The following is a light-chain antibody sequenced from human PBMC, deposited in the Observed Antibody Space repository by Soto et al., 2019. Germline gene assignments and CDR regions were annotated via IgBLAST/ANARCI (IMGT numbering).Light chain of an antibody. V-gene: IGKV1-39*01. CDR1: QTINTF. Sequence: IQMTQSPSSLSASVGDRVTITCRASQTINTFLNWYQQKPGKAPKLLIYDTSNLQSGVPSRFSGSGSGTDFTLTISTLQPEDFATYYCQQSYGLLFSFGPGTKVDIK. CDR3: QQSYGLLFS. CDR2: DTS. J-gene: IGKJ3*01.